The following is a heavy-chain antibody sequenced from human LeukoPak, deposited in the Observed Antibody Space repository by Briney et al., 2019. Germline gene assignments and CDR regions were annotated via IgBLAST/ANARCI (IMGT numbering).Heavy chain of an antibody. V-gene: IGHV4-34*01. D-gene: IGHD2-21*01. CDR1: GGSFSGYY. J-gene: IGHJ5*02. Sequence: SGTLSLTCAVYGGSFSGYYWSWIRQPPGKGLEWIGEINHSGSTNYNPSLKSRVTISADTSKNQFFLKLTSVTAADTAVYYCARGHSRPEFLVFERSDWFDPWGQGTLVTVSS. CDR2: INHSGST. CDR3: ARGHSRPEFLVFERSDWFDP.